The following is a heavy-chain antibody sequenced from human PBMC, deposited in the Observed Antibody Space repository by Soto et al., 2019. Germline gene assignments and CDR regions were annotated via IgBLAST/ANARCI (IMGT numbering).Heavy chain of an antibody. Sequence: GGSLRLSCAASGFTFSNAWMNWVRQAPGKGLEWVGRIKSKTDGGSTDYAATVKGRFTISKDDSKNTLYLQMNSLKTKDTAVYYCTTFDYGENYYYYGMDVWGQGTTVTVSS. D-gene: IGHD4-17*01. V-gene: IGHV3-15*07. CDR2: IKSKTDGGST. CDR3: TTFDYGENYYYYGMDV. J-gene: IGHJ6*02. CDR1: GFTFSNAW.